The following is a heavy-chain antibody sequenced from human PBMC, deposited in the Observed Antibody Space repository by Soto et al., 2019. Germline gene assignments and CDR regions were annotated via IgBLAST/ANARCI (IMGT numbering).Heavy chain of an antibody. CDR3: ARDRQQLFTLVRGVMRANYYTYGMEV. Sequence: SVKVSCKASGGTFSSYAISWVRQAPGQGLEWMGGIIPIFGTANYAQKFQGRVTITADESTSTAYMELSSLRSEDTAVYYCARDRQQLFTLVRGVMRANYYTYGMEVGGKGPRVTASS. V-gene: IGHV1-69*13. D-gene: IGHD3-10*01. CDR2: IIPIFGTA. J-gene: IGHJ6*04. CDR1: GGTFSSYA.